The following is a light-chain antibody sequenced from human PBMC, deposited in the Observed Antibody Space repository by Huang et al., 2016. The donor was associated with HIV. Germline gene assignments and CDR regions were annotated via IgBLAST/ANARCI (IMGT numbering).Light chain of an antibody. J-gene: IGKJ1*01. CDR3: QQYNNWPPWT. CDR1: QSVSSS. Sequence: EIVMTQSPATLSVSPGERATLSCRASQSVSSSLAWYQQKPGQAPRLLIYGASTRANGIPARFSGSGSGKEFTLTISSLQSEDFVVYYCQQYNNWPPWTFGQGTKVEI. CDR2: GAS. V-gene: IGKV3-15*01.